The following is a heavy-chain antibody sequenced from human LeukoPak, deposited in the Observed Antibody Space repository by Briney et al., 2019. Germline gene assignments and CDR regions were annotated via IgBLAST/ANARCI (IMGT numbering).Heavy chain of an antibody. J-gene: IGHJ4*02. V-gene: IGHV3-74*01. D-gene: IGHD2-2*02. Sequence: AGTLRLSCAASGFTFSSYWMHWVRQAPGKGLVWVSRINSDGSSTSYADSVKGRFAISRVNAKNTLYLQMNSLRAEDTAVYYCARADGAILLDYWGQGTLVTVSS. CDR2: INSDGSST. CDR3: ARADGAILLDY. CDR1: GFTFSSYW.